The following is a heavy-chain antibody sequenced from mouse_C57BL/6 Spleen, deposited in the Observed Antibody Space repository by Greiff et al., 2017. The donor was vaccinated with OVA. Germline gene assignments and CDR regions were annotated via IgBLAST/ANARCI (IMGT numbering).Heavy chain of an antibody. J-gene: IGHJ4*01. CDR2: ISSGGSYT. V-gene: IGHV5-6*01. CDR3: ARRVVVYAMDY. D-gene: IGHD1-1*01. Sequence: EVQVVESGGDLVKPGGSLKLSCAASGFTFSSYGMSWVRQTPDKRLEWVATISSGGSYTYYPDSVKGRFTISRDNAKNTLYLQMSSLKSEDTAMYYCARRVVVYAMDYWGQGTSVTVSS. CDR1: GFTFSSYG.